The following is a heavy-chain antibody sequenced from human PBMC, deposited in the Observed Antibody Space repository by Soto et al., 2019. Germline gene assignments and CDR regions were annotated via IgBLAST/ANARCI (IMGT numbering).Heavy chain of an antibody. D-gene: IGHD2-2*01. Sequence: ASVKVSCKASGYTFTSHAMHWVRQAPGQRPEWLGWINAGTGNTRYSQKFEVRVTISRDNSKNTLYLQMNSLRAEDMAVYYCAKDLAYVPAAISTHYYYYGMDVWGQGTTVTVSS. V-gene: IGHV1-3*03. CDR2: INAGTGNT. J-gene: IGHJ6*02. CDR1: GYTFTSHA. CDR3: AKDLAYVPAAISTHYYYYGMDV.